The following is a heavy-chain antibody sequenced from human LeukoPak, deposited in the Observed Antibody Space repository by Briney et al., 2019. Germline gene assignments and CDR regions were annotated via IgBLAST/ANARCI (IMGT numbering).Heavy chain of an antibody. CDR2: MNPNSGNT. V-gene: IGHV1-8*03. Sequence: GASVKVSCKASGYTFTSYDINWVRQATGQGLEWMGWMNPNSGNTGYAQKFQGRVTITRNTSISTAYMELSSLKASDTAMYYCARGGAEVDTAAYFDYWGQGTLVTVSS. D-gene: IGHD5-18*01. CDR1: GYTFTSYD. CDR3: ARGGAEVDTAAYFDY. J-gene: IGHJ4*02.